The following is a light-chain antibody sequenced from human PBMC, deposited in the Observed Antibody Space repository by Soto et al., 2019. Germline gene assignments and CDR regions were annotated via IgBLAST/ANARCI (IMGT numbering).Light chain of an antibody. CDR3: QQYDNPPT. Sequence: DIQMTQSPSSLSASVGDRVTITCQASQDISNYLNWYQQKPGKAPKLLIYDASNLETGVPSRFSGSGSGTDFTFTIISLQPEDIATYYCQQYDNPPTFGGGTKVDIK. V-gene: IGKV1-33*01. CDR2: DAS. CDR1: QDISNY. J-gene: IGKJ4*01.